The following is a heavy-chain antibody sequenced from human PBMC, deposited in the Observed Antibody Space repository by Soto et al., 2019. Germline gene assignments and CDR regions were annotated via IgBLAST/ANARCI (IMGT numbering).Heavy chain of an antibody. Sequence: VQLVESGGGLVKPGGSLRLSCAASGFTFSSYSMNWVRQAPGKGLEWVSSISSSSSYIYYADSVKGRFTISRDNAKNSLYLQMNSLRAEDTAVYYCARSASSGWYGTLSYWGQGTLVTVSS. V-gene: IGHV3-21*01. CDR2: ISSSSSYI. CDR3: ARSASSGWYGTLSY. J-gene: IGHJ4*02. D-gene: IGHD6-19*01. CDR1: GFTFSSYS.